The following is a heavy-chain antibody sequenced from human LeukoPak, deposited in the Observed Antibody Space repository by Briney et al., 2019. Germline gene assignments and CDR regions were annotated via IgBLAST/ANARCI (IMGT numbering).Heavy chain of an antibody. CDR3: ARVNGDYGGSLDY. CDR2: IKQDGSDK. Sequence: PGGSLRLSCAASGFTFSNYWMSWVRQAPGKGLEWVANIKQDGSDKYYVDSLKGRFTISRDNAKNSLFLQMNSLRAEDTAVYYCARVNGDYGGSLDYWGQGTLVTVSS. V-gene: IGHV3-7*04. CDR1: GFTFSNYW. J-gene: IGHJ4*02. D-gene: IGHD4-23*01.